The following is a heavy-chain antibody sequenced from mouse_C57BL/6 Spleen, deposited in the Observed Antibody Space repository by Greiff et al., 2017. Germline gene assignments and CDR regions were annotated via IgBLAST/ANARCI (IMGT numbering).Heavy chain of an antibody. CDR2: INPYNGGT. CDR3: ARSGRGGPFAY. CDR1: GYTFTDYY. Sequence: VQLQQSGPVLVKPGASVKMSCKASGYTFTDYYMNWVKQSHGKSLEWIGVINPYNGGTSYNQKFKGKATLTVDKSSSTAYMELNSLTSEDSAVYYCARSGRGGPFAYWGQGTLVTVSA. J-gene: IGHJ3*01. V-gene: IGHV1-19*01. D-gene: IGHD3-2*02.